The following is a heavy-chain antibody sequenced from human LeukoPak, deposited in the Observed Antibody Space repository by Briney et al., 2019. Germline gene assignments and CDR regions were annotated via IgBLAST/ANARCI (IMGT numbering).Heavy chain of an antibody. V-gene: IGHV4-4*07. Sequence: PSETLSLTCTVSGGSFSIYYWSWIRQPAGKGLEWIGRIYTSGSTNYNPSLKSRVTISVDTSKNQFSLKLSSVTAADTAVYYCAGGRRDAYNYNYWGQGTLVTVSS. J-gene: IGHJ4*02. CDR2: IYTSGST. CDR3: AGGRRDAYNYNY. D-gene: IGHD5-24*01. CDR1: GGSFSIYY.